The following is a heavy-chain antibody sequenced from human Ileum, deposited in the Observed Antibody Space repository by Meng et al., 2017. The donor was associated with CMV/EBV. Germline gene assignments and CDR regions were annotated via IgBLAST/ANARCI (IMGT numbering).Heavy chain of an antibody. V-gene: IGHV3-72*01. CDR1: GFTFSDHF. J-gene: IGHJ4*02. CDR3: IVFRSGYPD. Sequence: EWPLVESGGGLVQPGGSLRLSCAASGFTFSDHFMDWVRQAPGKGLEWVGRTKNKVNNYATTYAASVRGRFTMSRDESSNSFYLQMNSLKTEDTAVYYCIVFRSGYPDWGQGTLVTVSS. CDR2: TKNKVNNYAT. D-gene: IGHD3-3*01.